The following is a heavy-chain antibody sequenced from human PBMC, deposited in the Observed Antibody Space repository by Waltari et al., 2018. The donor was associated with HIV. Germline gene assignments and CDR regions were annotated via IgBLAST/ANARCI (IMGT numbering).Heavy chain of an antibody. CDR1: GFTFSSYW. D-gene: IGHD3-22*01. CDR2: MNGDGSTT. V-gene: IGHV3-74*01. J-gene: IGHJ5*02. CDR3: ARIAYDSSGYGWFDP. Sequence: EVQLVESGGGLVQPGGSLRLSCAASGFTFSSYWMHWVRQAPGKGLVWVSRMNGDGSTTSDADSVKGRFTSSRDNAKNTLYLQMNSLRAEDTAVYYCARIAYDSSGYGWFDPWGQGTLVTVSS.